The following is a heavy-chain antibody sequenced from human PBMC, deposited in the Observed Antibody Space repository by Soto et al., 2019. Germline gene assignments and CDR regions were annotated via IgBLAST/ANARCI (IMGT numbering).Heavy chain of an antibody. V-gene: IGHV1-2*02. CDR2: INPNSGGT. CDR1: GYTFTGYY. Sequence: ASVKVSCKASGYTFTGYYMHWVRQAPGQGLEWMGWINPNSGGTNYAQKFQGRVTMTRDTSISTAYMELSRLRSDDTAVYYCARGLIVVPNTFDYWGQGTLVTVSS. D-gene: IGHD3-22*01. J-gene: IGHJ4*02. CDR3: ARGLIVVPNTFDY.